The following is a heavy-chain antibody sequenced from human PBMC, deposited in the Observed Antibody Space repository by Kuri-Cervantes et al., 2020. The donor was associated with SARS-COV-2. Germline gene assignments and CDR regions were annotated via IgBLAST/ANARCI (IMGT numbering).Heavy chain of an antibody. V-gene: IGHV4-59*01. CDR2: IYYSGGS. CDR1: GGSISNDY. D-gene: IGHD3-10*01. J-gene: IGHJ3*01. CDR3: ARVLSQWFGDGRSQSNDAFDL. Sequence: SETLSLTCTVPGGSISNDYWSWIRQSPGKGLEWIGHIYYSGGSSYNPSLRSRLTISVDTSKRKIFLRLSSVTAADTAIYFCARVLSQWFGDGRSQSNDAFDLWGQGTMVTVSS.